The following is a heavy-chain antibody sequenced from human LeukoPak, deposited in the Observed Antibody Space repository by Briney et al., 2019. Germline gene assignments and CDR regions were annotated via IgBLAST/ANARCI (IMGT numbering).Heavy chain of an antibody. J-gene: IGHJ6*02. CDR3: ARLGIAACPGYYYYGMDV. CDR2: INPNSGGT. V-gene: IGHV1-2*02. D-gene: IGHD6-6*01. CDR1: GYTFTGYY. Sequence: GASVKVSCKASGYTFTGYYMHWVRQAPGQGLEWMGWINPNSGGTNYAQKFQGRVTMTRDTSISTAYMELSRLRSDDTAVYYCARLGIAACPGYYYYGMDVWGQGTTVTVSS.